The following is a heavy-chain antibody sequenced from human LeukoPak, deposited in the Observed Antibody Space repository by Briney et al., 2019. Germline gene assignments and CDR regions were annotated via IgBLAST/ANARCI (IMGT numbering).Heavy chain of an antibody. J-gene: IGHJ5*02. Sequence: PETLSLTCTVSGGSISSYYWSWIRQPAGKGLEWIGRIYTSGSTNYNPSLKSRVTMSVDTSKNQFSLKLSSVTAADTAVYYCAREEVVPGGEWFDPWGQGTLVTVSS. CDR1: GGSISSYY. V-gene: IGHV4-4*07. D-gene: IGHD2-2*01. CDR2: IYTSGST. CDR3: AREEVVPGGEWFDP.